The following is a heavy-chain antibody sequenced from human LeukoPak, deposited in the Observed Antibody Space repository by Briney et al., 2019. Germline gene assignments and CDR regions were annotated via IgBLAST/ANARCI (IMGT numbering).Heavy chain of an antibody. J-gene: IGHJ5*02. CDR2: IYSGGST. CDR3: ASSSTGWFDP. Sequence: GGSLRLSCAASGFTVSSNYMSWVRQAPGKGLEWVSVIYSGGSTYYADSVKGRFTISRDNSKNTLYLHMNSLRAEDTAVYYCASSSTGWFDPWGQGTLVTVSS. CDR1: GFTVSSNY. D-gene: IGHD6-6*01. V-gene: IGHV3-66*02.